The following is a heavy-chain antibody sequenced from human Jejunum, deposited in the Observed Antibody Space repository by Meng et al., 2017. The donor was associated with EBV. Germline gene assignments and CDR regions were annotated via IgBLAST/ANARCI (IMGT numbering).Heavy chain of an antibody. V-gene: IGHV4-61*01. D-gene: IGHD5-12*01. Sequence: QLQESGAGLGKHPETLSRTGTVAGGSVNSGNGYWSWIRQPQGKGLEWIGYINYSGSTNYIPSLKSRVTISLDTSKNQFSLMLSSVTAAETAVYYCAGLRYSGYDRAFDYWGQGALVTVSS. J-gene: IGHJ4*02. CDR2: INYSGST. CDR3: AGLRYSGYDRAFDY. CDR1: GGSVNSGNGY.